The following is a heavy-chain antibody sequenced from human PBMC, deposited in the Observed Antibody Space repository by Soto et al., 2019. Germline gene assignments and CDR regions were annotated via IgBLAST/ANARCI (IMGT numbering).Heavy chain of an antibody. D-gene: IGHD3-9*01. J-gene: IGHJ4*02. CDR1: GFTFSSYS. V-gene: IGHV3-21*01. CDR3: ARDLSLLRYFDWSTVFDY. Sequence: PGGSLRLSCAASGFTFSSYSMNWVRQAPGKGLEWVSSISSSSSYIYYADSVKGRFTISRDNAKNSLYLQMNSLRAEDTAVYYCARDLSLLRYFDWSTVFDYWGQGTLVTVSS. CDR2: ISSSSSYI.